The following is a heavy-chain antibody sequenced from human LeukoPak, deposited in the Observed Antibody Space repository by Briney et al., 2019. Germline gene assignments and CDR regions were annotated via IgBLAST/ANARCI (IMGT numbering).Heavy chain of an antibody. CDR1: GGSISSYY. V-gene: IGHV4-59*01. J-gene: IGHJ4*02. CDR3: ARGRAAGYFDY. D-gene: IGHD6-13*01. CDR2: IYYSGST. Sequence: KPSETLSLTCTVSGGSISSYYWSWIREPPGKGLEWIGYIYYSGSTNYNPSLKSRVTISVDTSKNQFSLKLSSVTAADTAVYYCARGRAAGYFDYWGQGTLVTVSS.